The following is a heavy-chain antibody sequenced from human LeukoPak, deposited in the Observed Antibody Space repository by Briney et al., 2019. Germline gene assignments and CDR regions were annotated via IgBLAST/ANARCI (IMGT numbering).Heavy chain of an antibody. CDR3: ARTTSMTASGYDY. CDR1: GYTFTNYH. CDR2: INPDTGDK. Sequence: ASGKVSCKASGYTFTNYHINWVRQASGQGLEWMTRINPDTGDKGYARKFQDRVTITTDTSISTAYMELNSLSSEDTAVYFCARTTSMTASGYDYWGQGTLVSVSS. V-gene: IGHV1-8*03. D-gene: IGHD2-21*02. J-gene: IGHJ4*02.